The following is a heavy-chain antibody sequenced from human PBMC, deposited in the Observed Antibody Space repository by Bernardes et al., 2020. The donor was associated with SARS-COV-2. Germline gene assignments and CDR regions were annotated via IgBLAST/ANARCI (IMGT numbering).Heavy chain of an antibody. Sequence: GGSLRLSCAASGFAFSNYWMHWVRQAPGKGLVWVSRINGDGSIRNYADSVKGRFTISRDNAQNTLYLRMNSLSDEDTAVYFCAKAHAYNAYPDHWGQGTLVTVSS. V-gene: IGHV3-74*01. J-gene: IGHJ4*02. D-gene: IGHD1-1*01. CDR1: GFAFSNYW. CDR2: INGDGSIR. CDR3: AKAHAYNAYPDH.